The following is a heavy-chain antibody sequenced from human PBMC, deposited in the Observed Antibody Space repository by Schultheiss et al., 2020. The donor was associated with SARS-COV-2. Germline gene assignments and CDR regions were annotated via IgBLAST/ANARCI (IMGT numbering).Heavy chain of an antibody. Sequence: SGPTLVKPTQTLTLTCTFSGFSLSTSGVGVGWIRQPPGKALEWLALIYWADGKRNSPSLKSRVTITKDTSKNQVVLTMTNMDPVDTATYYCARTPTYYDILTGYYRNWFDPWGQGTLVTVSS. CDR3: ARTPTYYDILTGYYRNWFDP. CDR2: IYWADGK. CDR1: GFSLSTSGVG. V-gene: IGHV2-5*02. J-gene: IGHJ5*02. D-gene: IGHD3-9*01.